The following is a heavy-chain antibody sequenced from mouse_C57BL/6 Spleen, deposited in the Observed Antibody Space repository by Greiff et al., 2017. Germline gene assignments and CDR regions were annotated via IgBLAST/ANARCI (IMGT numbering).Heavy chain of an antibody. D-gene: IGHD1-1*01. V-gene: IGHV1-64*01. CDR3: ATPAYGSSGLFDV. Sequence: QVQLQQPGAELVKPGASVKLSCKASGYTFTSYWMHWVKQRPGQGLEWIGMIHPNSGSTNYNEKFKSKATLTVDKSSSTAYMQLSSLTSEDSAVYYCATPAYGSSGLFDVWGTGTTVTVSS. CDR2: IHPNSGST. CDR1: GYTFTSYW. J-gene: IGHJ1*03.